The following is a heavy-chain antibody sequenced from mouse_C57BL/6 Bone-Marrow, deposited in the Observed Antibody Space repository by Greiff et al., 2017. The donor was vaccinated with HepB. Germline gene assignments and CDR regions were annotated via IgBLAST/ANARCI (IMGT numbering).Heavy chain of an antibody. CDR2: INPSSGYT. V-gene: IGHV1-4*01. CDR3: ARRGDLPKFYWYFDV. D-gene: IGHD5-5*01. Sequence: VQLQQSGAELARPGASVKMSCKASGYTFTSYTMHWVKQRPGQGLEWIGYINPSSGYTKYNQKFKDKATLTADKSSSTAYMQLSILTSEDSSVYYCARRGDLPKFYWYFDVWGTGTTVTVSS. CDR1: GYTFTSYT. J-gene: IGHJ1*03.